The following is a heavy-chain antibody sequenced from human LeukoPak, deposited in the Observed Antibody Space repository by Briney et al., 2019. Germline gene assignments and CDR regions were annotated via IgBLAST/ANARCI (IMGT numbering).Heavy chain of an antibody. CDR2: IIPIFGTA. CDR1: GGTFSSYA. V-gene: IGHV1-69*05. Sequence: SVKVSCKACGGTFSSYAISWVRQAPGQGLEWMGRIIPIFGTANYAQKFQGRVTITTDESTSTAYMELSSLRSEDAAVYYCATSRDVAAYAFDIWGQGTMVTVSS. CDR3: ATSRDVAAYAFDI. J-gene: IGHJ3*02.